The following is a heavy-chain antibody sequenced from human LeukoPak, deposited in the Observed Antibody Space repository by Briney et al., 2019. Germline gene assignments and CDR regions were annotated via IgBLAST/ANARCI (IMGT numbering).Heavy chain of an antibody. J-gene: IGHJ4*02. Sequence: GGSLRLSCAASGFIVSNNDMSWVRQAPGKGLEWVSLIYSGGRTYYADSVKGRFTISRDNSKNTLYLQMNSLRGEDTAVYYCARGCFYDRSPYCPFDFWGQGTLVTVSS. CDR1: GFIVSNND. CDR2: IYSGGRT. V-gene: IGHV3-53*01. CDR3: ARGCFYDRSPYCPFDF. D-gene: IGHD3-22*01.